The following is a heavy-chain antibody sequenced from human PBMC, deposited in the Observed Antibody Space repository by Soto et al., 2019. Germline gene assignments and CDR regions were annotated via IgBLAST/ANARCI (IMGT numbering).Heavy chain of an antibody. J-gene: IGHJ4*02. CDR1: GYTFTSYG. CDR2: ISAYNGNT. Sequence: ASVKVSCKASGYTFTSYGISWVRQAPGQGLEWMGWISAYNGNTNYAQKLQGRVTMTTDTSTSTAYMELRSLRSDDTAVYYCARAPYYGSGSCGGGCLRPLQFAYWGQGTLVPVSS. CDR3: ARAPYYGSGSCGGGCLRPLQFAY. V-gene: IGHV1-18*01. D-gene: IGHD3-10*01.